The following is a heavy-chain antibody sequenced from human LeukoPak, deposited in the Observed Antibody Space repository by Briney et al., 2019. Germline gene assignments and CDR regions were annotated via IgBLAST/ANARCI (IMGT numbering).Heavy chain of an antibody. V-gene: IGHV1-46*01. D-gene: IGHD3-3*01. CDR2: INPSGGST. CDR1: GYTFTSYY. Sequence: GASVTVSCKASGYTFTSYYMHWVRQAPGQGLEWMGIINPSGGSTSYAQKFQGRVTMTRDTSTSTVYMELSSLRSEDTAVYYCARGAPYDFWSGYPIPYYYYGMDVWGQGTTVTVSS. CDR3: ARGAPYDFWSGYPIPYYYYGMDV. J-gene: IGHJ6*02.